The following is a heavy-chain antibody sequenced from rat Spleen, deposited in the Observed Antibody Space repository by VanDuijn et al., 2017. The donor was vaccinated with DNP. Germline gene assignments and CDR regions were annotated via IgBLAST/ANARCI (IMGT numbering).Heavy chain of an antibody. Sequence: EVQLVESGGGLVQPGRSLRLSCAASGFTFSDYYMAWVRQAPKKGLEWVATINTDGGYTYYPDSVKGRFTISRDNAENTLYLQMNSLQTEDTATYYCARDPYNAGFDYWGQGVMVTVSS. J-gene: IGHJ2*01. CDR2: INTDGGYT. D-gene: IGHD4-3*01. V-gene: IGHV5-25*01. CDR3: ARDPYNAGFDY. CDR1: GFTFSDYY.